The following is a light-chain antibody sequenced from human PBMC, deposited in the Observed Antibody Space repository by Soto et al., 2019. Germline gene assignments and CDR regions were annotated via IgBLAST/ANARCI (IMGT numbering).Light chain of an antibody. CDR2: AAV. V-gene: IGKV1-39*01. CDR1: QSISSY. CDR3: QQSFSAPWT. Sequence: DIQMTQSPFSLSASVGDRVTITCRASQSISSYLNWYQQKPGKPPKLLIYAAVSLQSGIPSRFSGSGSGTDFTLTISSLQPEDFATYYCQQSFSAPWTFGQGTKVDI. J-gene: IGKJ1*01.